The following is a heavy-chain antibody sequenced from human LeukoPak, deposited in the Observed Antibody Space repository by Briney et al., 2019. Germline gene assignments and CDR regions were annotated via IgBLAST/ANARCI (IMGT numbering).Heavy chain of an antibody. CDR2: LYSGGNT. J-gene: IGHJ4*02. V-gene: IGHV3-66*04. D-gene: IGHD5-18*01. Sequence: GGSLRLSCADSGFTVSSNYMNWVRQAPGKGLEWVSILYSGGNTYYADSVKGRFTISRDNSKNTLYLQMNGLRADDTAVYYCARQQDTTNPGYWGQGTLVTVSS. CDR3: ARQQDTTNPGY. CDR1: GFTVSSNY.